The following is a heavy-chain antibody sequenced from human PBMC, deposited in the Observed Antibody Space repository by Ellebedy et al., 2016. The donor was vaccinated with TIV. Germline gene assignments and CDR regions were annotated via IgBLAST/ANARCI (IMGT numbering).Heavy chain of an antibody. CDR3: TTDFSN. D-gene: IGHD3-3*01. CDR1: GFTFSNSR. CDR2: IRRIVDGGTI. J-gene: IGHJ4*02. V-gene: IGHV3-15*07. Sequence: GESLKISXVGSGFTFSNSRMDWVRQAPGKGLEWVGRIRRIVDGGTIDYAAPVKDRFTISRDDSKNTLYLQMNSLKTEDTAPYYCTTDFSNWGQGTLVTVSS.